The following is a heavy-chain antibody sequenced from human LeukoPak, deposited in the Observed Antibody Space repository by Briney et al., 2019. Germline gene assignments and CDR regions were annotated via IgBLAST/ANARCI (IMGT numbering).Heavy chain of an antibody. CDR1: GGSISSYY. CDR3: ARDSAYYYGSGSYYYFDY. J-gene: IGHJ4*02. D-gene: IGHD3-10*01. Sequence: SETLSLTCTVSGGSISSYYWSWIRQPPGKGLEWIGYIYYSGSTNYNPSLKSRVTISVDTSKNQFSLKLSSVTAADTAVYYCARDSAYYYGSGSYYYFDYWGQGTLVTVSS. CDR2: IYYSGST. V-gene: IGHV4-59*01.